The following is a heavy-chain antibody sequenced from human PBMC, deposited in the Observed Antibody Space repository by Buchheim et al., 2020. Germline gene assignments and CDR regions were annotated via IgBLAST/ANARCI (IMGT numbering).Heavy chain of an antibody. Sequence: EVQLVETGGGLIPPGGSLRLSCAASGFTVSSNYMSWVRQAPGKGLEWVSVIYSGGSTYYADSVTGRFTISRDNSKNTLYLQMNSLRAEDTAVYYCARETYDFWSGYSPGGFDYWGQGTL. CDR3: ARETYDFWSGYSPGGFDY. D-gene: IGHD3-3*01. V-gene: IGHV3-53*02. CDR1: GFTVSSNY. CDR2: IYSGGST. J-gene: IGHJ4*02.